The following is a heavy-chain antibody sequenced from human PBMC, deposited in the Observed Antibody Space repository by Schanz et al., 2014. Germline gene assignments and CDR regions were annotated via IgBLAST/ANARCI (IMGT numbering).Heavy chain of an antibody. Sequence: EVQLVESGGGLIQPGGSLRLSCAVSGFTVSSNYMSWVRQAPGKGLEWVSTVYMSAASTRYADSVKGRFIISRDSSKNTLFLQMNSLRPEDTALYFCARDEGRDGYNLAXXVWGQGTLXXVSS. CDR3: ARDEGRDGYNLAXXV. D-gene: IGHD5-12*01. CDR2: VYMSAAST. CDR1: GFTVSSNY. V-gene: IGHV3-53*01. J-gene: IGHJ3*01.